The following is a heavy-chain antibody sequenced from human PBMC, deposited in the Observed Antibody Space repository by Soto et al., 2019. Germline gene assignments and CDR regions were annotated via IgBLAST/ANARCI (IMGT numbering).Heavy chain of an antibody. Sequence: GGSLRLSCAASGFTFSGYAMSWVRQAPGKGLEWVSAISGSGGSTYYADSVKGRFTISRDNSKNTLYLQMNSLRAEDTAVYYCAKGSPXYYGSGSYPWGYYGMDVWGQGTTVTVSS. J-gene: IGHJ6*02. CDR3: AKGSPXYYGSGSYPWGYYGMDV. CDR2: ISGSGGST. CDR1: GFTFSGYA. D-gene: IGHD3-10*01. V-gene: IGHV3-23*01.